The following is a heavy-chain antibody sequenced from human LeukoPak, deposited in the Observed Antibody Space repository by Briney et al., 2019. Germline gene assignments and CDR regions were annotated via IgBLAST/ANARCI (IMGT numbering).Heavy chain of an antibody. CDR1: GGSISSYY. D-gene: IGHD6-19*01. CDR2: IYYSGST. J-gene: IGHJ4*02. Sequence: PSETLSLTCTVSGGSISSYYWSWIRQPPGKGQEWIGYIYYSGSTNYNPSLKSRVTISVDTSKNQFSLKLSSVTAADTAVYYCAREFYSSGWYYYFDYWGQGTLVTVSS. V-gene: IGHV4-59*01. CDR3: AREFYSSGWYYYFDY.